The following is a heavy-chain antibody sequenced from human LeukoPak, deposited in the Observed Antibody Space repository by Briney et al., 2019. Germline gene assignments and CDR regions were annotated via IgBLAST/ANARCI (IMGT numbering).Heavy chain of an antibody. J-gene: IGHJ3*02. CDR2: IYGPGTN. CDR1: AGSINSGDYY. D-gene: IGHD3-22*01. CDR3: ARGIGTSYDSSRDAFDI. V-gene: IGHV4-61*02. Sequence: PSETLSLTCTASAGSINSGDYYWSWIRQPAGKGLEWIVRIYGPGTNYNYNPSLKSRVTTSIDTSKNQFSLKLTSVTAADTAVYYCARGIGTSYDSSRDAFDIWGQGTMVTASS.